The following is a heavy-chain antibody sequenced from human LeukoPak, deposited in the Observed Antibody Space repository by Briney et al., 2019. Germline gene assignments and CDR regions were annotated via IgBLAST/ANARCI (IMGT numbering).Heavy chain of an antibody. CDR1: GYNFIAYY. CDR2: INPNTGVT. Sequence: ATLKVSCKASGYNFIAYYLVWVRQAPGQGLEWMGWINPNTGVTNYAQKFQGRITMTRDTPISTAYMELSSLRSDDTAMYYCARGQPSPLDYWGQGTLVTVSS. V-gene: IGHV1-2*02. CDR3: ARGQPSPLDY. D-gene: IGHD1-14*01. J-gene: IGHJ4*02.